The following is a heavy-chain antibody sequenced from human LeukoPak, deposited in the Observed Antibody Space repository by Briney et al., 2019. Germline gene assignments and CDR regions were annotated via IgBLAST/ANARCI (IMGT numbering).Heavy chain of an antibody. CDR2: IYTSGST. V-gene: IGHV4-4*07. Sequence: SETLSLTCTVSGGSISSYYWSWIRQPAGEGLEWIGRIYTSGSTNYNPSLKSRVTMSVDTSKNQFSLKLSSVTAADTAVYYCARDGQFLAVARNDAFDIWGQGTMVTVSS. CDR3: ARDGQFLAVARNDAFDI. D-gene: IGHD6-19*01. CDR1: GGSISSYY. J-gene: IGHJ3*02.